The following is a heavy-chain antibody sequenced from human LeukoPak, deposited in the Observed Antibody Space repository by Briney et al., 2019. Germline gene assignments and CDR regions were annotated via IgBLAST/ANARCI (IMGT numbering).Heavy chain of an antibody. J-gene: IGHJ3*02. D-gene: IGHD4-23*01. V-gene: IGHV4-61*02. Sequence: SETLSLTCTVSGGSISSSSYYWSWIRQPAGKGLEWIGRIYTSGSTNYNPSLKSRVTISVDTSKNQFSLKLSSVTAADTAIYYCARHYYGGSGAFDIWGQGTMVTVS. CDR3: ARHYYGGSGAFDI. CDR1: GGSISSSSYY. CDR2: IYTSGST.